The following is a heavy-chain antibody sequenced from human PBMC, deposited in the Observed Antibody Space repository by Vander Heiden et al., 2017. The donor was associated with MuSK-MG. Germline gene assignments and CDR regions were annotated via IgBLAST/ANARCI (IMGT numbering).Heavy chain of an antibody. J-gene: IGHJ3*02. Sequence: EVQLVESGGGLVQPGGSLRLSCAASGFTFSSYWMSWVRQAAGKGMEWVANIKQDGSEKYYVDSVKGRFTISRDNAKNSLYLQMNSLRAEDTAVYYCASIYTDAFDIWGQGTMVTVSS. D-gene: IGHD3-9*01. CDR1: GFTFSSYW. V-gene: IGHV3-7*01. CDR2: IKQDGSEK. CDR3: ASIYTDAFDI.